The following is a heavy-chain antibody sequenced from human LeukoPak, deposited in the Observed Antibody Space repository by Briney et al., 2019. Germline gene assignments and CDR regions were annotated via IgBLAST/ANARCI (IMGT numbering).Heavy chain of an antibody. CDR1: GGTFSNYA. CDR2: IIPILGIA. J-gene: IGHJ4*02. D-gene: IGHD3-10*01. Sequence: SVKVSCKASGGTFSNYAISWVRQAPGQGLEWMGRIIPILGIANYAQKFQGRVTITADKSTSTAYMELSSLRSEDTAVYYCARDENYYGSGTWGQGTLVTVSS. V-gene: IGHV1-69*04. CDR3: ARDENYYGSGT.